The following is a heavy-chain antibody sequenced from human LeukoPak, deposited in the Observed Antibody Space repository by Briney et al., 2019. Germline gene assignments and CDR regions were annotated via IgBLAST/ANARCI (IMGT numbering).Heavy chain of an antibody. CDR2: VFYNGAT. V-gene: IGHV4-39*07. Sequence: SETLSLTCIVSGGSISSSIYYWAWVRQPPGKGLEWIGTVFYNGATQYSPSLRSRVTISVDTSKNQFSLKLSSVTAADTAVYYCASSGIVGATRTLDYWGQGTLVTVSS. D-gene: IGHD1-26*01. CDR3: ASSGIVGATRTLDY. J-gene: IGHJ4*02. CDR1: GGSISSSIYY.